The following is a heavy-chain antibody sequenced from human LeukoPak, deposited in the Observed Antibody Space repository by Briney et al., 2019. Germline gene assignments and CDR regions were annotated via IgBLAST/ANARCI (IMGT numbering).Heavy chain of an antibody. V-gene: IGHV3-7*01. J-gene: IGHJ3*02. CDR3: ARELDAFDI. CDR2: IKQDGSEK. CDR1: GFTFSSYW. Sequence: GGSLRLSCAVSGFTFSSYWMSWVRQAPGKGLEWVANIKQDGSEKYYVDSVKGRFTISRDNAKNSLYLQMNSLRAEDTAVYYCARELDAFDIWGQGTMVTVSS.